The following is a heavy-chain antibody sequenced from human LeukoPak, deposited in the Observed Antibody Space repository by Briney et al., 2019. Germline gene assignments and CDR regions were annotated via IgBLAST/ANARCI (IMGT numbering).Heavy chain of an antibody. CDR3: ARAIKLTTARAFDI. Sequence: ASVKVSCKASGGTFSSYAISWVRQAPGQGLEWMGGIIPIFGTANYAQKFQGRVTITTDESTSTAYMELSSLRSEDTAVYYCARAIKLTTARAFDIWGQGTMVTVSS. J-gene: IGHJ3*02. D-gene: IGHD4-17*01. V-gene: IGHV1-69*05. CDR2: IIPIFGTA. CDR1: GGTFSSYA.